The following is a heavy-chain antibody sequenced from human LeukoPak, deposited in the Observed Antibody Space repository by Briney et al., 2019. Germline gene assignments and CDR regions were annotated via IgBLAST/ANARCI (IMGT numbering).Heavy chain of an antibody. CDR3: ARETYSSFDS. Sequence: GGSLRLSCAASGFTFSDYAMHWVRQAPGKGLEWVAIISYDGSNKYFADSVKGRFTISRDNSKNTLYLQMNSLRAEDAAVYYCARETYSSFDSWGQGTLVTASS. V-gene: IGHV3-30*01. CDR2: ISYDGSNK. D-gene: IGHD6-13*01. J-gene: IGHJ4*02. CDR1: GFTFSDYA.